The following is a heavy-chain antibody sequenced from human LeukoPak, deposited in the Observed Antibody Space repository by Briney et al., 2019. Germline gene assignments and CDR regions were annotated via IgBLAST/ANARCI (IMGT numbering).Heavy chain of an antibody. V-gene: IGHV3-23*01. CDR1: GFTFSSSG. Sequence: SGGSLRLSCAASGFTFSSSGISWVRQAPGKGLEWVSGVSGTGTNTYYLDSVKGRFTISRDNSKNTLYLQMNSLRAEDTAVYYCAKVPYYYDSSVWFDPWGQGTLVTVSS. D-gene: IGHD3-22*01. CDR3: AKVPYYYDSSVWFDP. J-gene: IGHJ5*02. CDR2: VSGTGTNT.